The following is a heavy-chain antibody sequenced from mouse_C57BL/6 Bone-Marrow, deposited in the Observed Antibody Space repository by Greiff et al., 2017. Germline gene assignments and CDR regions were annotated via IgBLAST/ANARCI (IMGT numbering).Heavy chain of an antibody. Sequence: QVQLQQPGAELVKPGASVKLSCKASGYTFTSYWMHWVKQRPGKGLEWIGMIHPNSGSTNYNEKFKSKATLTVDKSSSTAYMQLSSLTSEDSAVYYCARRGNYDYFDYWGQGTTLTVSS. D-gene: IGHD2-1*01. CDR1: GYTFTSYW. V-gene: IGHV1-64*01. J-gene: IGHJ2*01. CDR2: IHPNSGST. CDR3: ARRGNYDYFDY.